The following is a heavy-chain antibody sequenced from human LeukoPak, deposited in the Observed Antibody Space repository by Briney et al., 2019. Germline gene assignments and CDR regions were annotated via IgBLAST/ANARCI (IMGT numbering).Heavy chain of an antibody. J-gene: IGHJ5*01. Sequence: GGSLRLSCAASGFTFSNYAMTWVRQAPGKGLEWVSTISGSGDRTYYSDSVQGRFTISRDKSKDTLFMQMGSLRAEDTAFYYCAKDLSDFVDDRFLDSWGQGALVTVSS. CDR1: GFTFSNYA. CDR2: ISGSGDRT. V-gene: IGHV3-23*01. D-gene: IGHD1-1*01. CDR3: AKDLSDFVDDRFLDS.